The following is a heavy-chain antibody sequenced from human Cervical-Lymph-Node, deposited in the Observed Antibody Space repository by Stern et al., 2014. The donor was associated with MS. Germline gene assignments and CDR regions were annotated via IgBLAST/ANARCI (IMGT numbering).Heavy chain of an antibody. CDR3: ARRKYSSSYYYYFGMDV. D-gene: IGHD6-13*01. CDR2: IFPGGSDA. J-gene: IGHJ6*02. V-gene: IGHV5-51*03. Sequence: EVQLVQSGAEVKKPGESLRISCKGSGYTFSNYWIGWVRQMPGKGLEWVGSIFPGGSDARYSPSFQGQITISADKSSNTAFLQWNSLKASDTAMYYCARRKYSSSYYYYFGMDVWGQGTTVTVSS. CDR1: GYTFSNYW.